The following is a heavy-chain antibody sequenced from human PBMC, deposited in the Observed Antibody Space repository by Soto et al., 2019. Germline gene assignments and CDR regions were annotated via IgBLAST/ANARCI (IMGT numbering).Heavy chain of an antibody. CDR1: GDSISSYY. D-gene: IGHD5-18*01. J-gene: IGHJ4*02. CDR2: MYTTGST. Sequence: SETLSLTCTVSGDSISSYYWNWIRQPAGKGLEWIGRMYTTGSTNYNPSPKSRVTMSVDTSKNQFSLKLSSVTAADTAVYYCARGLVDTATDYFDYWGQGTLVTVSS. V-gene: IGHV4-4*07. CDR3: ARGLVDTATDYFDY.